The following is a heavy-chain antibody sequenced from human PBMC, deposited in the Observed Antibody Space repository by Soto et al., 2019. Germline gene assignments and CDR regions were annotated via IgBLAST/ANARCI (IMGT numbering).Heavy chain of an antibody. Sequence: XGSLKLSFAASGCTFSNYCMNWVRQTPGKGIVWVSRINPAGTITNYADSVEGRFTISRDNADSALFLQMNSLSAEDTAIYYCTSDTLGLRDVWGQGTLVTVSS. V-gene: IGHV3-74*01. CDR1: GCTFSNYC. CDR3: TSDTLGLRDV. CDR2: INPAGTIT. J-gene: IGHJ1*01. D-gene: IGHD3-3*01.